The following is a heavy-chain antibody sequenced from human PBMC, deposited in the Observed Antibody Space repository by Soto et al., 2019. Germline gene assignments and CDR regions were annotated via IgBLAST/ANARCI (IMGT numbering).Heavy chain of an antibody. D-gene: IGHD3-10*01. CDR1: GFTFSSNA. CDR3: ARGGADHYQYGMDV. V-gene: IGHV3-23*01. J-gene: IGHJ6*02. Sequence: GGSLRLSCAASGFTFSSNAMSWVRQAPGKGLEWVSVITNTGGDTVYADSVKGRFTMSRDNSKNTLYLEMNSLRADDTAVYYCARGGADHYQYGMDVWGQGTTVTVSS. CDR2: ITNTGGDT.